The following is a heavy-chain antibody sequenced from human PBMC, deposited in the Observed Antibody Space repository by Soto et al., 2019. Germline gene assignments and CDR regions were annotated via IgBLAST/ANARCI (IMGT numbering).Heavy chain of an antibody. V-gene: IGHV3-30-3*01. CDR1: GFTFSSYA. CDR3: ARAGCDGGTCYTLVGLRYGMDV. Sequence: QVQLVESGGGVVQPGRSLRLSCAASGFTFSSYAMYWVRQAPGKGLEWVAIISYDGNNKHYADSVKGRFTIARDNSQNTLYVQMNSLGAEDTAVYYCARAGCDGGTCYTLVGLRYGMDVWGQGSTVTVSS. CDR2: ISYDGNNK. D-gene: IGHD2-15*01. J-gene: IGHJ6*02.